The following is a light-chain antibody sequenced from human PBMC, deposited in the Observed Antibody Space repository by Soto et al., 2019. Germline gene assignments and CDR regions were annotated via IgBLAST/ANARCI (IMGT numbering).Light chain of an antibody. V-gene: IGKV1-39*01. CDR3: QQSYSTHPWT. Sequence: DIQMTQSPSSLSASVGDRVTITCRASQSIVTYLNWYLQKPGKAPKLLIYAASNLQSGVPSRFSGSGSGTDFTRTIRSLQPEDFATYFCQQSYSTHPWTFGQGTKVEIK. CDR1: QSIVTY. CDR2: AAS. J-gene: IGKJ1*01.